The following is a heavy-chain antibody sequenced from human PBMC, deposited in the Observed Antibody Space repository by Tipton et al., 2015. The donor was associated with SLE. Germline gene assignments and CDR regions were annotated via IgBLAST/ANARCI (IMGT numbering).Heavy chain of an antibody. D-gene: IGHD4-11*01. Sequence: TLSLTCDVSGYSISSGYYWGWIRQPPGKGLEWIGSIYHCGSTHYKPSLKGRVTLSLDTSKNSFSLKMASVTAADTAIYYCVRDPLRDYIQRKDWYFDLWGRGTLVTVSS. CDR1: GYSISSGYY. J-gene: IGHJ2*01. CDR3: VRDPLRDYIQRKDWYFDL. CDR2: IYHCGST. V-gene: IGHV4-38-2*02.